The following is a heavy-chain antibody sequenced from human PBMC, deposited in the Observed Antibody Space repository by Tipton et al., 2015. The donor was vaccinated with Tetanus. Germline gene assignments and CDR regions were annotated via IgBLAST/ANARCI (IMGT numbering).Heavy chain of an antibody. CDR2: VSGRGSST. CDR3: AKGLWYCSSSYFDY. D-gene: IGHD6-6*01. V-gene: IGHV3-23*01. J-gene: IGHJ4*02. CDR1: GFTFRSYA. Sequence: SLRLSCAASGFTFRSYAMSWVRQAPGKGLEWVSAVSGRGSSTYYADSVKGRFTISRDSSKNTLYLQMNSLRAEDTAVYYCAKGLWYCSSSYFDYWGQGTLVTVSS.